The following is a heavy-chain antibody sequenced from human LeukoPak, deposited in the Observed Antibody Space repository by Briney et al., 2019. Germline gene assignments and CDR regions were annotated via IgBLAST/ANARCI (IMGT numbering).Heavy chain of an antibody. Sequence: PGGSLRLSCAASRFAFNKFAMSWVRQAPGKGLEWVSAISASGDSTYYGDSVKGRFTISRDNSRNTLYLQLNSLRAEDTALYYCAKKVVVGATSPYSDFQDWGQGTLVTVSS. V-gene: IGHV3-23*01. CDR1: RFAFNKFA. CDR3: AKKVVVGATSPYSDFQD. J-gene: IGHJ1*01. D-gene: IGHD1-26*01. CDR2: ISASGDST.